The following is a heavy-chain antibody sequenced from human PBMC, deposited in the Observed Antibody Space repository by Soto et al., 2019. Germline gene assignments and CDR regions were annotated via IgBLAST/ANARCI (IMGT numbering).Heavy chain of an antibody. D-gene: IGHD4-4*01. Sequence: ASVKVSCKASGYTFSSYDINWVRQATGQGLEWMGWMNPKNGYTCYAQKFQGRVTITRDTSISTAYMELSSLRSEDTAVYYCARGYTFPFDPWGQGTLVTVSS. CDR2: MNPKNGYT. CDR3: ARGYTFPFDP. J-gene: IGHJ5*02. V-gene: IGHV1-8*01. CDR1: GYTFSSYD.